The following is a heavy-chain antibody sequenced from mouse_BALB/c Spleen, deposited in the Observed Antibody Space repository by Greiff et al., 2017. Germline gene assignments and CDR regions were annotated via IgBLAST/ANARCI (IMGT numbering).Heavy chain of an antibody. D-gene: IGHD2-4*01. CDR1: GFTFSDYY. CDR2: ISDGGSYT. CDR3: ARDGDDYAWFAY. Sequence: EVKLVESGGGLVKPGGSLKLSCAASGFTFSDYYMYWVRQTPEKRLEWVATISDGGSYTYYPDSVKGRFTISRDNAKNNLYLQMSSVKSEDTAMYYCARDGDDYAWFAYWGQGTLVTVSA. J-gene: IGHJ3*01. V-gene: IGHV5-4*02.